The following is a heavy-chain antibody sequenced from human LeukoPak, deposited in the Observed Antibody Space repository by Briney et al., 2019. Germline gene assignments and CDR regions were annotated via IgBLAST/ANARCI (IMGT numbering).Heavy chain of an antibody. CDR3: ARAVTTPPYYYYYMDV. J-gene: IGHJ6*03. CDR1: GDSISSGPYY. V-gene: IGHV4-39*07. D-gene: IGHD4-11*01. CDR2: IYYGENT. Sequence: SETLSLTCTVSGDSISSGPYYWGWIRQPPGKGLEWIGNIYYGENTNYNPSLKSRVTISVDTSKNQFSLKLSSVTAADTAVYYCARAVTTPPYYYYYMDVWGKGTTVTVSS.